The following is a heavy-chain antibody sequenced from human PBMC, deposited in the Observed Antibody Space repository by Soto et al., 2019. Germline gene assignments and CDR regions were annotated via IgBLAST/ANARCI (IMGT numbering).Heavy chain of an antibody. D-gene: IGHD2-2*01. CDR2: IGWNGASI. J-gene: IGHJ4*02. CDR1: GFAFDEYV. CDR3: AKSRVVPYFDR. Sequence: EVQLVQSGGGLVQPGRSLRLSCAATGFAFDEYVMHWVRQAPGKGLEWVGSIGWNGASIDYADSVKGRFTISRDNAKNSLFPQMNSLTTEDTALYFCAKSRVVPYFDRWGQGALVTVSS. V-gene: IGHV3-9*01.